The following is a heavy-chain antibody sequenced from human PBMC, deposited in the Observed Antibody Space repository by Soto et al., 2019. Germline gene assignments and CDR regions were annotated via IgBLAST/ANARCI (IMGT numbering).Heavy chain of an antibody. Sequence: SETLSLTCTVSRGSINYYYWSWIRQPPGKGLEWIGYIYYSGSTNYNSGSTNYNPSLKSRVTISGDTTKNQFSLKLSSVTAADTAVYYCARVHDVHDYWGQGTLVTISS. CDR2: IYYSGSTNYNSGST. J-gene: IGHJ4*02. D-gene: IGHD3-3*01. CDR1: RGSINYYY. V-gene: IGHV4-59*05. CDR3: ARVHDVHDY.